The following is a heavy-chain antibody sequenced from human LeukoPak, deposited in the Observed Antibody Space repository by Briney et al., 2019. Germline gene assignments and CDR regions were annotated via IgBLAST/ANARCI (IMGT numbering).Heavy chain of an antibody. Sequence: ASVKVSCKASGGTFSSYTISWVRQAPGRGLEWMGRIIPILGIANYAQKFQGRVTITADKSTSTAYMELSSLRSEDTAVYYCAREGYCSSTSCYGRWFDPWGQGTLVTVSS. CDR3: AREGYCSSTSCYGRWFDP. CDR2: IIPILGIA. J-gene: IGHJ5*02. V-gene: IGHV1-69*04. D-gene: IGHD2-2*01. CDR1: GGTFSSYT.